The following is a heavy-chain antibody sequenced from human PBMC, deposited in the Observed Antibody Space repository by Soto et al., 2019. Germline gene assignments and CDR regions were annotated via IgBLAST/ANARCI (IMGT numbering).Heavy chain of an antibody. J-gene: IGHJ4*02. D-gene: IGHD4-17*01. V-gene: IGHV3-23*01. CDR3: VKDLRPDGVWDFDY. Sequence: PGRSLRLSCAASGFTLSVYTMVWVRQAPGRGPEWVSGINQDGRPHYADSVNGRFTISRDDSRNTVYLQMVSLRGEDTAVYYCVKDLRPDGVWDFDYWGQGTLVTVSS. CDR1: GFTLSVYT. CDR2: INQDGRP.